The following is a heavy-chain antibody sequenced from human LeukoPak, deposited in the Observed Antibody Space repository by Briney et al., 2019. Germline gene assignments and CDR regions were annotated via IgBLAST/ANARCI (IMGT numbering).Heavy chain of an antibody. J-gene: IGHJ3*02. V-gene: IGHV4-4*07. CDR3: ARGVALRWLQPEGAFDK. CDR1: GGSVSFYY. D-gene: IGHD5-24*01. CDR2: IYSSGST. Sequence: SETLSLTCNVSGGSVSFYYWSWIRQPAGKELEWIGRIYSSGSTNYNPSLKSRVTMSVDTSKNQLSLNLSSVTAADTAVYYCARGVALRWLQPEGAFDKWGQGTMVTVSS.